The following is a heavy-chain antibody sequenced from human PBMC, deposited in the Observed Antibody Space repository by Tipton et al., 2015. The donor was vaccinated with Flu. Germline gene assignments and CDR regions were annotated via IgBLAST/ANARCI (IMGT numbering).Heavy chain of an antibody. J-gene: IGHJ3*02. CDR2: INHSGST. D-gene: IGHD6-13*01. Sequence: TLSLTCAVYGGSFSGYYWSWIRQPPGKGLEWIGEINHSGSTNYNPSLKSRVTISVDTSKNQFSLKLSSVTAADTAVYYCASQYSSSWYAAFDIWGQGIMVTVSS. CDR3: ASQYSSSWYAAFDI. V-gene: IGHV4-34*01. CDR1: GGSFSGYY.